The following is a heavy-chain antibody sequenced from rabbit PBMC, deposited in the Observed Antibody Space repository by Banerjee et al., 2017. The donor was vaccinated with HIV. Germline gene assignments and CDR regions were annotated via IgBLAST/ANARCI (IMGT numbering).Heavy chain of an antibody. V-gene: IGHV1S45*01. D-gene: IGHD6-1*01. CDR1: GFSFSSSYW. Sequence: QEQLVESGGGLVKPEGSLTLTCTASGFSFSSSYWICWVRQAPGKGLEWIACIYTGNSGKTYYASWAKGRFTISKTSSTTVTLQMTSLTAADTATYFCARGDTYGYTGGVYATIFNLWGPGTLVTVS. J-gene: IGHJ4*01. CDR2: IYTGNSGKT. CDR3: ARGDTYGYTGGVYATIFNL.